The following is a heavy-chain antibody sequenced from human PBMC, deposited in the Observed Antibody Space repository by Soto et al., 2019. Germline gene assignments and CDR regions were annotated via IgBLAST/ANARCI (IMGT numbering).Heavy chain of an antibody. CDR2: IWYDGSNK. D-gene: IGHD5-12*01. CDR3: ARAQWLRLGPGDY. J-gene: IGHJ4*02. Sequence: PGGSLRLSCAASGFTFSSYGMHWVRQTTGKGLEWVALIWYDGSNKYYADSVKGRFTISRDNSKNTVYLQMNSLRSEDTAVYYCARAQWLRLGPGDYWGQGTLVTVSS. CDR1: GFTFSSYG. V-gene: IGHV3-33*08.